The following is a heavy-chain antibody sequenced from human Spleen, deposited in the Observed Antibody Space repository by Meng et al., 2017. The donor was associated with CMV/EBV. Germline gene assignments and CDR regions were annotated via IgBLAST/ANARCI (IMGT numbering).Heavy chain of an antibody. V-gene: IGHV1-46*01. Sequence: SGYIFTNYYVQWVRQAPGQGLEWMGMIDPFDGNTRHAQRFQGRLTMTRDTSRPTAYMDLSSLRIEDTAVYYCARSGSGNYEGWFDPWGQGTLVTVSS. CDR3: ARSGSGNYEGWFDP. D-gene: IGHD3-10*01. CDR1: GYIFTNYY. J-gene: IGHJ5*02. CDR2: IDPFDGNT.